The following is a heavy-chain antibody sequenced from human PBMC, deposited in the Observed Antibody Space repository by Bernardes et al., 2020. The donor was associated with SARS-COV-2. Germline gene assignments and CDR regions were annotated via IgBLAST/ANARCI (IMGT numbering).Heavy chain of an antibody. CDR3: VRGSPPGISGGPWTSEY. D-gene: IGHD3-3*02. J-gene: IGHJ4*02. CDR2: MNMDGSTK. Sequence: GGSLSRSCAASGFAFSRHWMHWVRPDAGKGLVWLSRMNMDGSTKDYAASVKGRFTISRDNAKNTLYLQMNNLRLDDRAVYYCVRGSPPGISGGPWTSEYWGQGTLVTDSS. V-gene: IGHV3-74*01. CDR1: GFAFSRHW.